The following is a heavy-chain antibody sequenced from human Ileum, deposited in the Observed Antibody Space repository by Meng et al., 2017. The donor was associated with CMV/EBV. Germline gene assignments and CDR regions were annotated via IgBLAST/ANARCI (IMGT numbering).Heavy chain of an antibody. CDR3: ARDGIWFDP. CDR1: GGSISSRSYY. J-gene: IGHJ5*02. CDR2: IYYSGST. V-gene: IGHV4-39*07. Sequence: LTCTVSGGSISSRSYYWGWIRQPPGKGLEWIGSIYYSGSTYYNPSLKSRVTISVDTSKNQFSLKLSSVTAADTAVYYCARDGIWFDPWGQGTLVTVSS.